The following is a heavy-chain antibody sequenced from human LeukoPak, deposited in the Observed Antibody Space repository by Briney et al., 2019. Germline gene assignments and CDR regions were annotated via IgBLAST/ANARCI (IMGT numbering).Heavy chain of an antibody. Sequence: PSETLSLTCTVSGGSISSYYWSWIRQPPGKGLEWIGYIYYSGSANYNPSLKSRVTISVDTSKNQFSLKLSSVTAADTAVYYCAGQAAIRGGVDYWGQGTLVTVSS. CDR2: IYYSGSA. D-gene: IGHD2-2*01. CDR3: AGQAAIRGGVDY. V-gene: IGHV4-59*08. CDR1: GGSISSYY. J-gene: IGHJ4*02.